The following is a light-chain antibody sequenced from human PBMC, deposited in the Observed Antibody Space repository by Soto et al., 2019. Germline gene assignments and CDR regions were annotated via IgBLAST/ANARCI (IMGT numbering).Light chain of an antibody. CDR1: QTISRW. V-gene: IGKV1-5*01. CDR3: QQYYSYPLT. CDR2: AAS. Sequence: DIQMPQSPSTRSPSGGATVASTCRASQTISRWLAWYQQKPGKAPRLLIYAASTLQSGVPSRFSGSGSGTDFTLTISCLQSEDFATYYCQQYYSYPLTFGGGTKVDIK. J-gene: IGKJ4*01.